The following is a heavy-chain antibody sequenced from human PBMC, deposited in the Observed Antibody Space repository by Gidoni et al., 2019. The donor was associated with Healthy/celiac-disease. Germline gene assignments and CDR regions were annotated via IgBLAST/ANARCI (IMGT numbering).Heavy chain of an antibody. CDR1: GFTFSSYW. CDR2: IISYWSST. Sequence: EVQMVESGGGLVQPGGSLRLSCAASGFTFSSYWIHWVRQAPGKGLVWVSRIISYWSSTSYADSFKGRFTISRDNAKNTLYLQMNSLRAEDTAVYYCASTYDFWSGFFGTDENWFDPWGQGTLVTVSS. J-gene: IGHJ5*02. V-gene: IGHV3-74*01. D-gene: IGHD3-3*01. CDR3: ASTYDFWSGFFGTDENWFDP.